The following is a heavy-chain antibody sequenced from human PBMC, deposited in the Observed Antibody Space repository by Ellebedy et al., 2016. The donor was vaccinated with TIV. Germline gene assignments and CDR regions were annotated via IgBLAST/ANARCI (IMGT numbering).Heavy chain of an antibody. V-gene: IGHV1-69*13. D-gene: IGHD2-2*01. Sequence: SVKVSCXASGGTFSSYAISWVRQAPGQGLEWMGGIIPIFGTANYAQKFQGRVTITADESTSTAYMELSSLRSEDTAVYYCARVGGTYCSSTSCSLYNWFDPWGQGTLVTVSS. CDR2: IIPIFGTA. J-gene: IGHJ5*02. CDR3: ARVGGTYCSSTSCSLYNWFDP. CDR1: GGTFSSYA.